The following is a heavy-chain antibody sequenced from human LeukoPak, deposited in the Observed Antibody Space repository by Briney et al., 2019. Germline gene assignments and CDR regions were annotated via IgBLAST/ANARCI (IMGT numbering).Heavy chain of an antibody. Sequence: GASVKVSCKASGYTFTSYDINWVRQATGQGLEWMGWMNPNSGSTGYAQKFQGRVTMTRNTSISTAYMELSSLRSEDTAVYYCARVRPYENYYYYYGMDVWGQGTTVTVSS. D-gene: IGHD3-16*01. CDR2: MNPNSGST. CDR1: GYTFTSYD. J-gene: IGHJ6*02. CDR3: ARVRPYENYYYYYGMDV. V-gene: IGHV1-8*01.